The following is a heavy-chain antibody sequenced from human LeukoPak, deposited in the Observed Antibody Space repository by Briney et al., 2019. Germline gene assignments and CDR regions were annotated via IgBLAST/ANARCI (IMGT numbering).Heavy chain of an antibody. D-gene: IGHD6-13*01. V-gene: IGHV3-23*01. J-gene: IGHJ4*02. Sequence: PGGSLRLSCAASGFTFSNYAINWVRQAPGKGLEWVSAISGSGGSTYYADSVKGRFTISRDNSKNTLFLQMNSLRAEDTAVYYCARGPAVTGFDYWGQGTLVTVSS. CDR1: GFTFSNYA. CDR3: ARGPAVTGFDY. CDR2: ISGSGGST.